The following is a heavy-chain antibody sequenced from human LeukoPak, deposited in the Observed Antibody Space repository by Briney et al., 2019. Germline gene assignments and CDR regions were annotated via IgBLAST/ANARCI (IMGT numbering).Heavy chain of an antibody. V-gene: IGHV1-69*04. D-gene: IGHD3-22*01. CDR3: ARDLRGFAYYYDSSGYYYSGY. CDR2: IIPILGIA. J-gene: IGHJ4*02. CDR1: GGTFSSYA. Sequence: GASVKVSCKASGGTFSSYAISWVRQAPGQGLEWMGRIIPILGIANYAQKFQGRVTITADKSTSTAYMELSSLRSEDTAVYYCARDLRGFAYYYDSSGYYYSGYWGQGTLVTVSS.